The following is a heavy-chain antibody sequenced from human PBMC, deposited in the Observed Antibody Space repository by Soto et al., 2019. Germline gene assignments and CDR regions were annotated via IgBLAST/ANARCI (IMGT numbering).Heavy chain of an antibody. J-gene: IGHJ6*02. V-gene: IGHV3-64D*08. CDR2: ISSNGGST. CDR1: GFTFSSYA. Sequence: GGSLRLSCSASGFTFSSYAMHWVRQAPGKGLEYVSAISSNGGSTYYADSVKGRFTISRDNSKNTLYLQMSSLRAEDTAVYYYVKDYHRYYYYYGMDVWGQGTTVTVSS. D-gene: IGHD3-16*02. CDR3: VKDYHRYYYYYGMDV.